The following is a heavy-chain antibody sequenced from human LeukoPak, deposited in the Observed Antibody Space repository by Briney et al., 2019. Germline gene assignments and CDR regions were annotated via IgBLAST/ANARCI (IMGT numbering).Heavy chain of an antibody. CDR1: GFTFDDYA. CDR3: AKDKDSTGYYPSYYFDY. J-gene: IGHJ4*02. CDR2: ISWNSGSI. D-gene: IGHD3-22*01. Sequence: PGRSLRLSCAASGFTFDDYAMHWVRQAPGKGLEWVSGISWNSGSIGYADSVKGRFTISRGNSKNSLYLQMNSLRAEDTALYYCAKDKDSTGYYPSYYFDYWGQGTLVTVSS. V-gene: IGHV3-9*01.